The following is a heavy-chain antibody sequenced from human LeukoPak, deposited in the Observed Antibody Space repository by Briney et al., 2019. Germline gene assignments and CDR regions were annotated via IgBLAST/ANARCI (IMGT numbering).Heavy chain of an antibody. V-gene: IGHV1-2*04. J-gene: IGHJ6*02. CDR2: INPNSGGT. CDR1: GYTFTGYY. CDR3: ARQTDSSSWRYYYYGMDV. Sequence: ASVKVSCKASGYTFTGYYMHWVRQAPGQGLEWMGWINPNSGGTNYAQKLQGWVTMTRDTSISTAYMELSRLRSDDTAVYYCARQTDSSSWRYYYYGMDVWGQGTTVTVSS. D-gene: IGHD6-13*01.